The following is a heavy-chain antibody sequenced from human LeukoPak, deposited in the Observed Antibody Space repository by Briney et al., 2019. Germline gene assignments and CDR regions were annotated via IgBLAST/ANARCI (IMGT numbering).Heavy chain of an antibody. CDR3: ARGRTDLSSAARHFDY. CDR1: GDSVSSNSAA. D-gene: IGHD2-2*01. Sequence: SQTLSLTCAISGDSVSSNSAAWNWIRQSPSRGLEWLGRTYYRSKWYNDYAVSVKSRITINPDTSKNQFSLQLNSVTPEDTAVYYCARGRTDLSSAARHFDYWGQGTLVTVSS. CDR2: TYYRSKWYN. J-gene: IGHJ4*02. V-gene: IGHV6-1*01.